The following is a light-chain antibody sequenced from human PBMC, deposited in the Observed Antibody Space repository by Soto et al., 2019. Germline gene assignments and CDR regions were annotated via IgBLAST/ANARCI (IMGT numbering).Light chain of an antibody. CDR3: QQYNNWPSGT. CDR1: QSISDT. J-gene: IGKJ2*01. CDR2: GAS. Sequence: EIVMTQSPVTLSVSPGGRATLSCRASQSISDTLAWYQQKPGQAPRLLIHGASTRAPGFPARFSGSGSGTEFTLTISSLQSEDFAVYYCQQYNNWPSGTFGQGTKLEIK. V-gene: IGKV3-15*01.